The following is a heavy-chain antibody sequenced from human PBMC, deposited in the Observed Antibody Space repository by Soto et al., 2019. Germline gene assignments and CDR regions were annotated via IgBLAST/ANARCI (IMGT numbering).Heavy chain of an antibody. V-gene: IGHV4-4*07. Sequence: SETLALTCTVSGASISNYYWSWIRQPAGKGLECLGRIYASGTTTYNPSLRSRVTMSVDTSKNQFSLNLNSVTAADTAVYYCARESRSELGTVEYWGQGTLVTVSS. D-gene: IGHD1-1*01. CDR1: GASISNYY. J-gene: IGHJ4*02. CDR3: ARESRSELGTVEY. CDR2: IYASGTT.